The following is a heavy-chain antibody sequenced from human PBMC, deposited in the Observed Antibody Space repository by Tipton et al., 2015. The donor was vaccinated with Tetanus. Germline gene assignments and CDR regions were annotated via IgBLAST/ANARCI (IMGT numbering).Heavy chain of an antibody. D-gene: IGHD2-2*01. CDR2: IIPIFGTA. CDR1: GGIFGDVT. V-gene: IGHV1-69*01. CDR3: ARKWDIVAVSAANYYGLDV. J-gene: IGHJ6*02. Sequence: QLVQSGPEVKKPGSSVKVSCRASGGIFGDVTIIWVRQAPGQGLEWMGGIIPIFGTAKYAQKFQGRVTITADESTSTAYMELSSLRSEDTAVYYCARKWDIVAVSAANYYGLDVWGQGTTVTVSS.